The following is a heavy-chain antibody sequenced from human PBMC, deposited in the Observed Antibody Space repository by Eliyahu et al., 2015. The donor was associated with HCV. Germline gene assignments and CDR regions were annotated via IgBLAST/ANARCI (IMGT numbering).Heavy chain of an antibody. CDR1: GGXFSRYA. CDR2: IXPXFGTT. V-gene: IGHV1-69*01. J-gene: IGHJ4*02. D-gene: IGHD2-15*01. Sequence: QVQLVQSGVEVKRPGSSVKVSCKAXGGXFSRYAINGVRQAPXQGXXWMGGIXPXFGTTSXAQKFHDRVTITADESTSTVYMELNSLRSEDTAVYHCARADIVVDVAATGPFDYWGQGTLVTVSS. CDR3: ARADIVVDVAATGPFDY.